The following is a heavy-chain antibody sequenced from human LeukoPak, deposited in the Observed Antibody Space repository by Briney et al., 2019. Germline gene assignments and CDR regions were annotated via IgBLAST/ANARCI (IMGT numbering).Heavy chain of an antibody. D-gene: IGHD3-10*01. CDR3: AHSVYDYASGSHYNAFDY. CDR1: GFSLTTNGVG. V-gene: IGHV2-5*02. Sequence: SGPTLVNPTQTLTPTCAFSGFSLTTNGVGVGWFRQPPGKTLQCLPLIYWDDGKLYSPSLSSRLNITKDTSEDQVVLRMTNMHPVDTATYYGAHSVYDYASGSHYNAFDYWGRGALVTVSS. CDR2: IYWDDGK. J-gene: IGHJ4*02.